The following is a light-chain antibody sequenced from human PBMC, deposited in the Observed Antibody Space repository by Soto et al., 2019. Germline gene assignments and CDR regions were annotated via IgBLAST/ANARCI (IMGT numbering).Light chain of an antibody. Sequence: QSVLTQPPSASGTPGQRVTISCSGSSSNIGSNYVFWYQQLPGTAPKVLMYRNSQRPLGVPDRFSGSKSGTSASLAISGLRSEDEADYYCASWDDSLSGFVVFGGGTKLTVL. J-gene: IGLJ2*01. CDR1: SSNIGSNY. V-gene: IGLV1-47*01. CDR3: ASWDDSLSGFVV. CDR2: RNS.